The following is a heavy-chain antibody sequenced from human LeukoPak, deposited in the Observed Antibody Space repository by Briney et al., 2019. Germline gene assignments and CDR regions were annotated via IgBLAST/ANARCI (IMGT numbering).Heavy chain of an antibody. CDR2: IYYSGST. CDR1: GGSISGYY. J-gene: IGHJ4*02. Sequence: SETLSLTCTVSGGSISGYYWSWIRQPPGKGLEWIGYIYYSGSTNYNPSLKSRVTISVDTSKNQFSLKLSSVTAADTAVYYCARVPYYDFWTAFDYWGQGTLVTVSS. V-gene: IGHV4-59*01. D-gene: IGHD3/OR15-3a*01. CDR3: ARVPYYDFWTAFDY.